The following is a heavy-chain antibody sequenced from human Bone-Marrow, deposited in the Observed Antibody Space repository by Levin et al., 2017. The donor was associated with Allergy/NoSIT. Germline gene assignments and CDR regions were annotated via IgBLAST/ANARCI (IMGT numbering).Heavy chain of an antibody. D-gene: IGHD6-19*01. CDR3: ARFKTGGGWAAMDN. J-gene: IGHJ4*02. CDR2: ISASGGNT. CDR1: GFTFTSYA. V-gene: IGHV3-23*01. Sequence: TGGSLRLSCAASGFTFTSYAMSWVRQAPGKGLQWISGISASGGNTYFADSVKGRFSISRDDSQNTVSLQMNSLRAEDTAIYYCARFKTGGGWAAMDNWGQGTLVTVS.